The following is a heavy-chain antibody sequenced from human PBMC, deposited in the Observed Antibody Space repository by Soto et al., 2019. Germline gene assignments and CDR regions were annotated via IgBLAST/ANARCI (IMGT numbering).Heavy chain of an antibody. D-gene: IGHD6-13*01. Sequence: PGGSLRLSCAASGFTFSSYAMSWVRQAPGKGLEWVSAISSSGGSTYYADSVKGRFTISRDNSKNTLYLQMNSLRAEDTAVYYCARGYSSSSYFDYWGQGTLVTVSS. V-gene: IGHV3-23*01. CDR2: ISSSGGST. J-gene: IGHJ4*02. CDR1: GFTFSSYA. CDR3: ARGYSSSSYFDY.